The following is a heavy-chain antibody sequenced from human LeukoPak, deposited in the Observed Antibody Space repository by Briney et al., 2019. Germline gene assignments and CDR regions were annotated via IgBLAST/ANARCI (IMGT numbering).Heavy chain of an antibody. D-gene: IGHD3-3*01. Sequence: GASVKVSCKASGYTFTIYGISWVRQAPGQGLEWMGWISAYNGNTNYAQKLQGRVTMTTDTSTSTAYMELRSLRSDDTAVYYCARCRGSSQHDFRSGYYFRTLPDYWGQGTLVTVSS. V-gene: IGHV1-18*01. CDR2: ISAYNGNT. CDR1: GYTFTIYG. CDR3: ARCRGSSQHDFRSGYYFRTLPDY. J-gene: IGHJ4*02.